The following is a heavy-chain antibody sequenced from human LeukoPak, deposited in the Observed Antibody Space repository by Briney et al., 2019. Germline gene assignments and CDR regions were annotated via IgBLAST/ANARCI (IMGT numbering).Heavy chain of an antibody. J-gene: IGHJ4*02. D-gene: IGHD2-8*01. Sequence: ASVTVSCKASGYTFTIYGISWVRQAPGQGLEGMGWISAYNGNTNYAQKLQGRVTITTDTSTSTAYMELRSLRSDDTAVYYCARVPLGYCTNGVCYTFDYWGQGTLVTVSS. CDR2: ISAYNGNT. V-gene: IGHV1-18*01. CDR3: ARVPLGYCTNGVCYTFDY. CDR1: GYTFTIYG.